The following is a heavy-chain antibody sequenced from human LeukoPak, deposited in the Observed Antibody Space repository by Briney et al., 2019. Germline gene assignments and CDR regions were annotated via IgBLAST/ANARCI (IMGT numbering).Heavy chain of an antibody. CDR2: INTYTGNP. J-gene: IGHJ5*02. CDR1: GYTFTSYA. CDR3: ARAGGHFIAAAGANWFDP. D-gene: IGHD6-13*01. Sequence: ASVKVSCKASGYTFTSYAMNWVRQAPGQGLEWMGWINTYTGNPTYAQGFTGRFVFSLDTSVSTAYLQISSLKAEDTAVYYCARAGGHFIAAAGANWFDPWGQGTLVTVSS. V-gene: IGHV7-4-1*02.